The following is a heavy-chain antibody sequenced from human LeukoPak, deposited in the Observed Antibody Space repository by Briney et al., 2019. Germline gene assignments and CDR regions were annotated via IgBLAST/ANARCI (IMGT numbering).Heavy chain of an antibody. J-gene: IGHJ4*02. CDR1: GFTFDEYA. Sequence: PGGSLRLSCAASGFTFDEYAMHWVRQAPGKGLEWVSGISWNSGSKGYAGSVKGRFTISRDNAKNSLYLQMNSLRSEDTALYYCAKDNIRIVVVGTIDYWGQGTLVTVSS. CDR2: ISWNSGSK. D-gene: IGHD3-22*01. CDR3: AKDNIRIVVVGTIDY. V-gene: IGHV3-9*01.